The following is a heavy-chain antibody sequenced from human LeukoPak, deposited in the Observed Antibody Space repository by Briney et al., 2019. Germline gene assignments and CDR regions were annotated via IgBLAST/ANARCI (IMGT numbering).Heavy chain of an antibody. CDR1: GGSISSYY. V-gene: IGHV4-4*07. J-gene: IGHJ4*02. CDR3: ARAPFAGWELPFEY. Sequence: SETLSLTCTVSGGSISSYYWSWIRQPAGKGLEWIGRIYTSGSTNYNPSLKSRVTMSVDTSKNQFSLKLSSVTAADTAVYYCARAPFAGWELPFEYWGQGTLVTVSS. CDR2: IYTSGST. D-gene: IGHD1-26*01.